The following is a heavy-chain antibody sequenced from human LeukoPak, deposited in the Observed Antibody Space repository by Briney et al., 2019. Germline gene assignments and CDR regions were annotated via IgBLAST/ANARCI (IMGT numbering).Heavy chain of an antibody. D-gene: IGHD3-10*01. CDR1: GYTFTGYY. CDR2: INPNSGGT. J-gene: IGHJ4*02. CDR3: ARPDSHYYGSGSQVDY. Sequence: ASVKVSCKASGYTFTGYYMHWVRQAPGQGLEWMGWINPNSGGTNYAQKFQGRVTMTRDTSISTAYMELSRLRSDDTAMYYCARPDSHYYGSGSQVDYWGQGTLVTVSS. V-gene: IGHV1-2*02.